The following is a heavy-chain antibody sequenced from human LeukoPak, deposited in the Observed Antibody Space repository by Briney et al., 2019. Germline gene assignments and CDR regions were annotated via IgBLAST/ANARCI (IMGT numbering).Heavy chain of an antibody. CDR2: IYPGDYDT. V-gene: IGHV5-51*01. CDR3: ARRADYYDSSGSDLGAFDI. Sequence: GESLKISCKGSGNSFTSYWNGLVRPRPREGVGWGGIIYPGDYDTRYSPTFQGKVTISADKSISTAYLQWSSLKASDTAMYYCARRADYYDSSGSDLGAFDIWGQGTMVTVSS. D-gene: IGHD3-22*01. J-gene: IGHJ3*02. CDR1: GNSFTSYW.